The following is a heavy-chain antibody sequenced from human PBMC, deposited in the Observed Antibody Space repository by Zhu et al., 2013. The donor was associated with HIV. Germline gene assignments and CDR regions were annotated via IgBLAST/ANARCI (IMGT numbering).Heavy chain of an antibody. J-gene: IGHJ2*01. Sequence: QVQLVQSGAEVKKPGSSVKVSCKASGGTFMKYSITWVRQAPGQGLEWMGRIIPIFGTANYAQKFQGRVTITADESTSTAYMELSSLRSEDTAVYYCATSFRRKYPWDLWGRGTLVTVSS. D-gene: IGHD6-6*01. CDR3: ATSFRRKYPWDL. CDR2: IIPIFGTA. V-gene: IGHV1-69*01. CDR1: GGTFMKYS.